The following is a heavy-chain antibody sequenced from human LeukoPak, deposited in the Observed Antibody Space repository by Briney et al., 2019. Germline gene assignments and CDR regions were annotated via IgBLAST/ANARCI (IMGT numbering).Heavy chain of an antibody. D-gene: IGHD4-17*01. V-gene: IGHV1-58*01. Sequence: ASVKVSCKASGFTFTNSAVQWVRQARGQRLEWIGWIIVGSGNTNYAQKFQGRVTITRDMSTRTAYMELSSLTSEDTAVYYCARSIYGDYPLGYWGQGTLVTVSS. CDR2: IIVGSGNT. J-gene: IGHJ4*02. CDR1: GFTFTNSA. CDR3: ARSIYGDYPLGY.